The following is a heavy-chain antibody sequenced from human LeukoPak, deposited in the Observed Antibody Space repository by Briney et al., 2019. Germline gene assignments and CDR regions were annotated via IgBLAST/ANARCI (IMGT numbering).Heavy chain of an antibody. Sequence: ASVKVSCKASGYTFTTYDINWVRQATGQGLEWMGWMNPDSGNTGYAQKFQGRVTMTRNTSITTAYMQLSSLRSEDTAVYYCARGWGLDSSTFDPWGQGTLVTVSS. CDR1: GYTFTTYD. CDR3: ARGWGLDSSTFDP. J-gene: IGHJ5*02. CDR2: MNPDSGNT. V-gene: IGHV1-8*01. D-gene: IGHD7-27*01.